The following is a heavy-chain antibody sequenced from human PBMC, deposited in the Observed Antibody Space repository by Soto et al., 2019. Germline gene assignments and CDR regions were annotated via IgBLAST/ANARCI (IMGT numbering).Heavy chain of an antibody. CDR3: ASAAREYYYYGMDV. J-gene: IGHJ6*01. CDR2: ISGSGGST. Sequence: PGGSLRLSRAASGFTFSSYAMSSVRQAPGKGLEWVSGISGSGGSTYYADSVKGRFTISRDNSKNTLYLQMNSLSAEDTAVYYYASAAREYYYYGMDVWCQGTTVTVSS. CDR1: GFTFSSYA. V-gene: IGHV3-23*01.